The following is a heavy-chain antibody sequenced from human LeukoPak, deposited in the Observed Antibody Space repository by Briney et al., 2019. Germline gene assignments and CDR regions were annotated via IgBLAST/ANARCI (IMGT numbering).Heavy chain of an antibody. CDR2: IKQDGSEK. CDR1: GFTFSSYW. Sequence: GGSLRLSCAASGFTFSSYWMSWVRQAPGKGLEWVANIKQDGSEKNYVDSVKGRFTISRDNAKNSLYLQMNSLRADDTAVYYCAREEGFGSAFYWGQGTLVTVSS. CDR3: AREEGFGSAFY. D-gene: IGHD3-10*01. V-gene: IGHV3-7*01. J-gene: IGHJ4*02.